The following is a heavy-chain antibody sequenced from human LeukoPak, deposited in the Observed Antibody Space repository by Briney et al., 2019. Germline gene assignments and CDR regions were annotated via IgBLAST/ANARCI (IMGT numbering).Heavy chain of an antibody. CDR3: AREEINGYYPYLYYYGMDV. CDR1: GVTFSSYG. J-gene: IGHJ6*02. CDR2: ISSSSSYI. Sequence: QPGGSLRLSCAVSGVTFSSYGMPWVRQAPGKGLEWVSSISSSSSYIYYADSVKGRFTISRDNAKNSLYLQMNSLRAEDTAVYYCAREEINGYYPYLYYYGMDVWGQGTTVTVSS. V-gene: IGHV3-21*01. D-gene: IGHD1-26*01.